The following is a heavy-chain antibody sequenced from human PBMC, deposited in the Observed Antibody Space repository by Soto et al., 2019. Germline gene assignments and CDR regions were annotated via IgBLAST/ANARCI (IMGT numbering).Heavy chain of an antibody. Sequence: QVQLQESGPGLVKPSQTLSLTCTVSGGSISSGGYYWSWIRQHPGKGLEWIGYIYYSGSTYYNPSLNSRVTISVDTSKNQFCLKLSSVTAADTAVYYCARLPLPSPQYSGSYDDYFDYWGQGTLVTVSS. CDR3: ARLPLPSPQYSGSYDDYFDY. CDR2: IYYSGST. V-gene: IGHV4-31*03. D-gene: IGHD1-26*01. CDR1: GGSISSGGYY. J-gene: IGHJ4*02.